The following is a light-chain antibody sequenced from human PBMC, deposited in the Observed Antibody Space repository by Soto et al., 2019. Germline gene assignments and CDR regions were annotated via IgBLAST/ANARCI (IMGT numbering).Light chain of an antibody. CDR3: QQYNNSPFT. CDR1: QSVSSN. J-gene: IGKJ3*01. CDR2: GAS. Sequence: EIVMTQSPATLSVSPGERATLSCRASQSVSSNLAWYQQKPGQAPRLLMYGASTRATGIPARFSGRGSGTEFTLTISSLQSEDFAVYYCQQYNNSPFTFGPGTKVDIK. V-gene: IGKV3D-15*01.